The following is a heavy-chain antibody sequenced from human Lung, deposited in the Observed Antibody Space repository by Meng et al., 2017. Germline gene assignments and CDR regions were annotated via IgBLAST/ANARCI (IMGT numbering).Heavy chain of an antibody. CDR2: INTYNGKT. Sequence: QGQRVQSGAEVKKPASSVKVSVEASGYTLSSDGFSWVRQAPGQGLEWLGWINTYNGKTDYAQKFQGRITMTTDTFTSTAYMELRNLRSDDTAVYYCATRGNPYLNCWGQGTLVTVSS. V-gene: IGHV1-18*01. J-gene: IGHJ4*02. CDR3: ATRGNPYLNC. CDR1: GYTLSSDG.